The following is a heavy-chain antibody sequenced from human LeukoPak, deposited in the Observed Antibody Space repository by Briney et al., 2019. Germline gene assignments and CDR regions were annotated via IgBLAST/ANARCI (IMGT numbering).Heavy chain of an antibody. CDR2: IWYDGSNK. V-gene: IGHV3-33*01. CDR3: ARGGSSCFDS. Sequence: PGRSLRLSCAASGFTFSSYGMHWVRQAPGKGLEWVAVIWYDGSNKYYADSLKGRFTISRDNSMNTLYLQMNSLRAEDTAVYYCARGGSSCFDSWGQGTLVTVSP. CDR1: GFTFSSYG. J-gene: IGHJ4*02. D-gene: IGHD6-13*01.